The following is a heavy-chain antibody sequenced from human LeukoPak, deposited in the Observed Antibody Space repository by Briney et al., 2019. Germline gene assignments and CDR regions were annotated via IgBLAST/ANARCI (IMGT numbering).Heavy chain of an antibody. CDR3: ARLRYFDWLSKAGFDY. J-gene: IGHJ4*02. D-gene: IGHD3-9*01. CDR2: IYYSGST. Sequence: PSETLSLTCTVSGGSISSYYWSWIRQPPGKGLEWLGYIYYSGSTNYNPSLKSRVTISVDTSKNQFSLKLSSVTAADTAVYYCARLRYFDWLSKAGFDYWGQGTLVTVSS. V-gene: IGHV4-59*01. CDR1: GGSISSYY.